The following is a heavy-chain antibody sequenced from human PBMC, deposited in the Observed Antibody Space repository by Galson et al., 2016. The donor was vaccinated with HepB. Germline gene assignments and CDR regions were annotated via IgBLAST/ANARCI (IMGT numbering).Heavy chain of an antibody. CDR2: MNPKSGNT. D-gene: IGHD3-9*01. CDR3: ARGPEHYEILAGSIWFDP. V-gene: IGHV1-8*01. J-gene: IGHJ5*02. CDR1: GYTFTSYD. Sequence: SVKVSCKASGYTFTSYDINWVRQATGQGPEWMGWMNPKSGNTGHAQKFRGRVTMSRNISISTAYMELSSLRSDDTAVYYCARGPEHYEILAGSIWFDPWGQGTLVTVSS.